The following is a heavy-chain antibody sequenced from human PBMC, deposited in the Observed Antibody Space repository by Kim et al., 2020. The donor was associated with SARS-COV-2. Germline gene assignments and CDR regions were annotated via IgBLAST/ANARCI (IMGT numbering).Heavy chain of an antibody. CDR1: GFTFSDSL. CDR2: ITSDSRHI. D-gene: IGHD6-19*01. V-gene: IGHV3-21*01. J-gene: IGHJ4*02. Sequence: GGSLRLSCVASGFTFSDSLMKWVRQAPGKGLEWVSSITSDSRHIYYADSVKGRFTISRDHAKDSLYLQMNSLRVEDTAVYYCARVGPSSAWELDYWGQGTLVTVSS. CDR3: ARVGPSSAWELDY.